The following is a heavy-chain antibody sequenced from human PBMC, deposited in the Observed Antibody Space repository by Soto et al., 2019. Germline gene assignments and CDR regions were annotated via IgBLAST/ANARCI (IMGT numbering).Heavy chain of an antibody. Sequence: PSETLSLTCTVSAGSISGSNHYWGWIRQPPGKGLEWIGTIYYSGSTYYHPSLKSRVTMSVDTSKNRSSLRLSSVTAADTAMYYCARHLTIGSYYFYMDVWGKGTTVTVSS. J-gene: IGHJ6*03. CDR1: AGSISGSNHY. D-gene: IGHD4-17*01. CDR3: ARHLTIGSYYFYMDV. V-gene: IGHV4-39*01. CDR2: IYYSGST.